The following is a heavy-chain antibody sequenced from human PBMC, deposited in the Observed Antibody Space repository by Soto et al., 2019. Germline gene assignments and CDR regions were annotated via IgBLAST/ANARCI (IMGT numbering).Heavy chain of an antibody. CDR3: ARGRGIVVVPTGWFDP. Sequence: QVQLVQSGAEVKKPGASVKVSCKASGYTFTGYYMHWVRQAPGQGLEWMGWINPNSGGTNYAQKFQGWVTMTRDTSISTAYMELSRLRSDDTAVYYCARGRGIVVVPTGWFDPWGQGTLVTVSS. J-gene: IGHJ5*02. CDR1: GYTFTGYY. CDR2: INPNSGGT. D-gene: IGHD3-22*01. V-gene: IGHV1-2*04.